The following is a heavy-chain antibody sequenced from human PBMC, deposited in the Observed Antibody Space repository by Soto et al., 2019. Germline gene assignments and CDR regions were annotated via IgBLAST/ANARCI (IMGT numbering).Heavy chain of an antibody. V-gene: IGHV3-33*01. CDR2: IWYDGSNK. Sequence: PGGSLRLSCAASGFTFSSYGMHWVRQAPGKGLEWVAVIWYDGSNKYYADSVKGRFTISRDNSKNTLYLQMNSLRAEDTAVYYCARDLNYDYVWGYPDIWGQGTTVTVSS. J-gene: IGHJ6*02. CDR1: GFTFSSYG. D-gene: IGHD3-16*01. CDR3: ARDLNYDYVWGYPDI.